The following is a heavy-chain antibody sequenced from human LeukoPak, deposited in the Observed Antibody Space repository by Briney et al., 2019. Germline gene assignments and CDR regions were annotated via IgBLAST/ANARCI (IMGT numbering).Heavy chain of an antibody. CDR1: GGSISSSSYY. CDR2: IYYSGST. Sequence: SETLSLTCTVSGGSISSSSYYWGWIRQPPGKGLEWIGSIYYSGSTYYNPSLKSRVTISVDTSKNQFSLKLSSVTAADTAVYYCARRINYGGRNYYYNMDGWGKGTTVTVSS. CDR3: ARRINYGGRNYYYNMDG. J-gene: IGHJ6*03. D-gene: IGHD4-23*01. V-gene: IGHV4-39*01.